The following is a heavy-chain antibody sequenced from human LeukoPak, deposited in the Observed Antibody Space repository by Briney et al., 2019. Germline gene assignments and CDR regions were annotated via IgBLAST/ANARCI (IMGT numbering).Heavy chain of an antibody. CDR3: AKGELTFDI. J-gene: IGHJ3*02. Sequence: PGGSLRLSCAASGFTFSIYAMSWVRQAPGKGLQWVSSLTGGDDNTYYADSVKGRFTISRDNSKNTLFLQINSLGAEDTAIYYCAKGELTFDIWGQGTMVTVST. CDR1: GFTFSIYA. CDR2: LTGGDDNT. V-gene: IGHV3-23*01.